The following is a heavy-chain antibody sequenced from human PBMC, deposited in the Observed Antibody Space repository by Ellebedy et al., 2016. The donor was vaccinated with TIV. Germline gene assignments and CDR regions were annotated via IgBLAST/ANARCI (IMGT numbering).Heavy chain of an antibody. J-gene: IGHJ4*02. D-gene: IGHD1-26*01. CDR2: INPNSGGT. CDR3: ARVMVGAQADFDY. CDR1: GYTFTSYG. Sequence: AASVQVSCKASGYTFTSYGITWVRQAPGQGLEWMGWINPNSGGTNYAQKFQGWVTMTTDTSTSTAYMELRSLRSDDTAVYYCARVMVGAQADFDYWGQGTLVTVSS. V-gene: IGHV1-18*04.